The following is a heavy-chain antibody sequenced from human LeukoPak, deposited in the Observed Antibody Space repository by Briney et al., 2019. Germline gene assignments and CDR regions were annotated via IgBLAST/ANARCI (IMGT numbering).Heavy chain of an antibody. V-gene: IGHV3-30*18. D-gene: IGHD3-10*01. J-gene: IGHJ4*02. CDR3: AKDSYYGSGSYFYFDY. Sequence: PGRSLRLSCAASGFTFSSYAIHWVRQAPGKGLEWVAVISYDGSNKYYADSVKGRFTISRDNSKNTLYLQMNSLRAEDTAVYYCAKDSYYGSGSYFYFDYWGQGTLVTVSS. CDR2: ISYDGSNK. CDR1: GFTFSSYA.